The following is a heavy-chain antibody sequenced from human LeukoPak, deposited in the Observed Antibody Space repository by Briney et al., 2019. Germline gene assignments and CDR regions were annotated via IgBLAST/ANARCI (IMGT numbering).Heavy chain of an antibody. Sequence: PSETLSLTCTVSDGSISSSSYYWGWIRQPPGKGLEWIGSIYYSGSTYYNPSLKSRVTISVDTSKNQFSLKLSSVTAADTAVYYCWRRPLDYAIDYWGQGTLVTVSS. J-gene: IGHJ4*02. D-gene: IGHD4-17*01. CDR1: DGSISSSSYY. CDR2: IYYSGST. V-gene: IGHV4-39*01. CDR3: WRRPLDYAIDY.